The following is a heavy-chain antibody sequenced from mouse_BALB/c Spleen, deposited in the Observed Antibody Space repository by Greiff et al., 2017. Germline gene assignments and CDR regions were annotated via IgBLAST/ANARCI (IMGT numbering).Heavy chain of an antibody. V-gene: IGHV1-82*01. CDR2: IYPGDGDT. CDR1: GYAFSSSW. CDR3: AREGKLRLLDY. D-gene: IGHD1-2*01. J-gene: IGHJ2*01. Sequence: QVQLKQSGPELVKPGASVKISCKASGYAFSSSWMNWVKQRPGQGLEWIGRIYPGDGDTNYNGKFKGKATLTADKSSSTAYMQLSSLTSVDSAVYFCAREGKLRLLDYWGQGTTLTVAS.